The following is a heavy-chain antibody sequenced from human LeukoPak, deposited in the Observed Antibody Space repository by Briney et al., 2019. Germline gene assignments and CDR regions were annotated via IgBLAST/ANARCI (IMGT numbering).Heavy chain of an antibody. CDR3: ARHSLWAGTGP. CDR1: GGSISSSSYY. D-gene: IGHD2-8*02. CDR2: INHSGST. Sequence: SETLSLTCTVSGGSISSSSYYWGWIRQPPGKGLEWIGEINHSGSTNYNPSLKSRVTISVDTSKNQFSLKLSSVTAADTAVYYCARHSLWAGTGPWGQGTLVTVSS. V-gene: IGHV4-39*01. J-gene: IGHJ4*02.